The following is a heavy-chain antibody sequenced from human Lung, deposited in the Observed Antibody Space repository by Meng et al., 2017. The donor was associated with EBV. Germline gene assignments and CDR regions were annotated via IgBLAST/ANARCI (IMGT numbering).Heavy chain of an antibody. CDR2: IDYSGDT. CDR1: GGSIRFGDYY. V-gene: IGHV4-31*02. D-gene: IGHD5-18*01. J-gene: IGHJ5*02. Sequence: VHLQESGPGLLKPSQTRCLTCPVAGGSIRFGDYYWSWIRHHPGKGLEWIGYIDYSGDTDYIPSLKSRVTISLDTSKNQFSLKLSSVTAAATAVYYCARERDTRWFDPWGRGTLVTVSS. CDR3: ARERDTRWFDP.